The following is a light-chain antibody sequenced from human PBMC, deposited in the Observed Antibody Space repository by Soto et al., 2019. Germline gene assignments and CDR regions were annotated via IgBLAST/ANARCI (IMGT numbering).Light chain of an antibody. Sequence: QSALTQPPSASGSPGQSVTISCTGTSSDVADYNYVSWYQQYPGKAPKLMIYEVSKRPSGVPDRFSGSKSGNTASPTVSGLQAEDEADYYCSSYAGSNNWVFGGGTKLTVL. CDR1: SSDVADYNY. CDR3: SSYAGSNNWV. J-gene: IGLJ3*02. CDR2: EVS. V-gene: IGLV2-8*01.